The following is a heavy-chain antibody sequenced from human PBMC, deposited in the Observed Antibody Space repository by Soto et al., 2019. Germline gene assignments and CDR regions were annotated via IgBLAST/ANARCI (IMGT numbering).Heavy chain of an antibody. J-gene: IGHJ5*02. V-gene: IGHV4-39*01. CDR3: GRQTIVRGVLSWFDP. Sequence: QLQLQESGPRLVKPSETLSLICSVSGGSIRSGSNYWAWIRQPPGKGLDWIGTVYYNGNTYYNASLKRRGTISADTAKNQFSRKLSSVSAADTAVYYCGRQTIVRGVLSWFDPWGQGTLVTVSS. CDR1: GGSIRSGSNY. D-gene: IGHD3-10*01. CDR2: VYYNGNT.